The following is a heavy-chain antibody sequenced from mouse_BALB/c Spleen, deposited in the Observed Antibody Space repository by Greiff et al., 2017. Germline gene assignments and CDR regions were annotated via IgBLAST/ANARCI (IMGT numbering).Heavy chain of an antibody. V-gene: IGHV1-69*02. CDR1: GYTFTSYW. Sequence: QVQLKQPGAELVRPGASVKLSCKASGYTFTSYWINWVKQRPGQGLEWIGNIYPSDSYTNYNQKFKDKATLTVDKSSSTAYMQLSSPTSEDSAVYYCTIYYGYAWFAYWGQGTLVTVSA. CDR3: TIYYGYAWFAY. J-gene: IGHJ3*01. D-gene: IGHD2-2*01. CDR2: IYPSDSYT.